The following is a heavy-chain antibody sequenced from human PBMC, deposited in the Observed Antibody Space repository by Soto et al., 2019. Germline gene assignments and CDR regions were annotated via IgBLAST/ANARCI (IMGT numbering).Heavy chain of an antibody. CDR2: INPSGGST. CDR1: GYTFTSYY. CDR3: ARESMVVAATFNDAFDI. D-gene: IGHD2-15*01. J-gene: IGHJ3*02. Sequence: ASVKVSCKASGYTFTSYYMHWVRQARGQGLEWMGIINPSGGSTSYAQKFQGRVTMTRDTSTSTVYMELSSLRSEDTAVYYCARESMVVAATFNDAFDIWGKGTMVTVSS. V-gene: IGHV1-46*03.